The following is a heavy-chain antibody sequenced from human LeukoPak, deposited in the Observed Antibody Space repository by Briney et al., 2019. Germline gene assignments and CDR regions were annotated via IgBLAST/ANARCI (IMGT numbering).Heavy chain of an antibody. CDR3: ARDFLPGARTTLDY. J-gene: IGHJ4*02. Sequence: SETLSLTCAVYGGSFSGYYWSWIRQSPGKGLEWIGEINHSGSTNYNPSLKSRVTISVDTSKNQFSLKLSSVTAADTAVYYCARDFLPGARTTLDYWGQGTLVTVSS. D-gene: IGHD2-15*01. CDR2: INHSGST. V-gene: IGHV4-34*01. CDR1: GGSFSGYY.